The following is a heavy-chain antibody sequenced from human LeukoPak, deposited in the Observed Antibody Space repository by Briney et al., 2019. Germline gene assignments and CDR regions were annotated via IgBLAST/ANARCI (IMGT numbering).Heavy chain of an antibody. J-gene: IGHJ4*02. Sequence: SDTLSLTCAVYGESLNYYYWSWLRQSPEKGLEWIGEVFDGKTTNYNPSLKSRVTISAVTSSNQFSLNLKSVSAADTAGYYCASGAWATRLHSWAQGTLVIVSS. D-gene: IGHD5-24*01. CDR2: VFDGKTT. V-gene: IGHV4-34*12. CDR1: GESLNYYY. CDR3: ASGAWATRLHS.